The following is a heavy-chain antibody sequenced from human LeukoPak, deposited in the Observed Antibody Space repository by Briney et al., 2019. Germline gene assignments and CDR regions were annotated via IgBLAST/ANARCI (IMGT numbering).Heavy chain of an antibody. Sequence: GGSLRLSCAASGFTFSSYSMNWVRQAPGKGLEWVSSISSSGSYIYYADSVKDRFTISRDNAKNPLYLQMNSLTAEDTAVYYCARDPQKGIYDILTGPDEYFQHWGQGTLVTVSS. V-gene: IGHV3-21*01. J-gene: IGHJ1*01. D-gene: IGHD3-9*01. CDR2: ISSSGSYI. CDR3: ARDPQKGIYDILTGPDEYFQH. CDR1: GFTFSSYS.